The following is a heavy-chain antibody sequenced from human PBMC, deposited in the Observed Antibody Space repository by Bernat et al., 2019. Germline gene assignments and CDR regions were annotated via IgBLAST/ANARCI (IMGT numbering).Heavy chain of an antibody. CDR3: ARGLGGGIDY. V-gene: IGHV4-39*01. CDR2: IYYSGST. Sequence: QLQLQESGPGLVKPSDTLSLTCTVSGGSISSSSYYWGWIRQPPGKGLEWIGSIYYSGSTYYNPSLKSRVTISVDTSKNQFSLKLSSVTAADTAVYYCARGLGGGIDYWGQGTLVTVSS. D-gene: IGHD3-16*01. J-gene: IGHJ4*02. CDR1: GGSISSSSYY.